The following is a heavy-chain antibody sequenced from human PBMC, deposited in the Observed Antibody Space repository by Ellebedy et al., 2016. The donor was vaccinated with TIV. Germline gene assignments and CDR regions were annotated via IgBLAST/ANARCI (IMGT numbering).Heavy chain of an antibody. CDR1: GYTFSSYY. V-gene: IGHV1-46*04. CDR3: ARPYRGGVDGMDV. CDR2: INPSGGTT. Sequence: AASVKVSCKASGYTFSSYYMHWARQAPGQGLEWMGIINPSGGTTTYAQNLQGRVTMTRNTSISTAYMELSSLRSEDTAVYYCARPYRGGVDGMDVWGQGTTVTVSS. J-gene: IGHJ6*02. D-gene: IGHD1-1*01.